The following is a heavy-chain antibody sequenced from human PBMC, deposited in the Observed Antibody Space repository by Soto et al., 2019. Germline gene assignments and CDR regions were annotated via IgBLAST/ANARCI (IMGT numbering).Heavy chain of an antibody. CDR3: VREDWHRVDS. Sequence: DVQLVESGGRLVQPGGSLRLSCAASGFMFSAYWMSWVRQNPGKGLEWVATISGGASDKFYVDSVKGRFTISRDDSKNTLYLQMESLRDEDTAVYYCVREDWHRVDSWGQGTLVTVSS. CDR1: GFMFSAYW. J-gene: IGHJ5*01. CDR2: ISGGASDK. V-gene: IGHV3-7*01. D-gene: IGHD2-21*01.